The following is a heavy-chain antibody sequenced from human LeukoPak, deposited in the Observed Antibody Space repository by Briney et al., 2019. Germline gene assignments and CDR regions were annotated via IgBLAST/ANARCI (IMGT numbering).Heavy chain of an antibody. Sequence: SETLSLTCSVSGYSISTGYYWGWIRQPPGKGLEWIGNIYHSGSTDYNASLESRVTISVDTSKNRFSLKLSSVTAADTAVYYCARAYSSSWYFNWFDPWGQGTLVTVSS. D-gene: IGHD6-13*01. CDR3: ARAYSSSWYFNWFDP. CDR2: IYHSGST. J-gene: IGHJ5*02. V-gene: IGHV4-38-2*02. CDR1: GYSISTGYY.